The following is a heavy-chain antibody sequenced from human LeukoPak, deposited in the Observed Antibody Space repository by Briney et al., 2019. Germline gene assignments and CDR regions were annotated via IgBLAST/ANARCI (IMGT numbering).Heavy chain of an antibody. D-gene: IGHD2-2*02. CDR3: ARRIYCNTTSCYTDYFFDY. V-gene: IGHV4-38-2*01. CDR1: GYSISSGYY. CDR2: IHHSGCT. Sequence: SETLSLTCAVSGYSISSGYYWGWIRQPPGKGLEWIGSIHHSGCTYYNPSLKSRVTISVDTSKNQFSLKLSSVTAADTAVYYCARRIYCNTTSCYTDYFFDYWGQGTLVTVSS. J-gene: IGHJ4*02.